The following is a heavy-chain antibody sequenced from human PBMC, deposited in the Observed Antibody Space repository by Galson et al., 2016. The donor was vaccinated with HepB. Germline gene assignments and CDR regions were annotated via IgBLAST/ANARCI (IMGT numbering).Heavy chain of an antibody. D-gene: IGHD6-6*01. CDR2: IYPGDSDT. V-gene: IGHV5-51*01. CDR1: GYIFTNYW. CDR3: GTSGTSGWFDP. J-gene: IGHJ5*02. Sequence: QSGAEVKKPGESLKISCKTSGYIFTNYWIAWVRQMPWKGLEWMGIIYPGDSDTRYSPSFEGQVTISVDKSINTAYLQWSSLKASDTAMYYCGTSGTSGWFDPWGQGTLVTVSS.